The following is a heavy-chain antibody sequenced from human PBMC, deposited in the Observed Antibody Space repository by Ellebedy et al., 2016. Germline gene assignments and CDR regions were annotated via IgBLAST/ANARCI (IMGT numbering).Heavy chain of an antibody. D-gene: IGHD4-17*01. J-gene: IGHJ6*02. Sequence: SETLSLTCNVSGGSVSSDYWNWIRRPPGKGLEWIGYVFHTGATLLNPSLKSRVTMSVDTSKSQISLRLVSVTAADTAVYYCAKGSTDGMDVWGQGTTVTVSS. CDR2: VFHTGAT. V-gene: IGHV4-59*02. CDR1: GGSVSSDY. CDR3: AKGSTDGMDV.